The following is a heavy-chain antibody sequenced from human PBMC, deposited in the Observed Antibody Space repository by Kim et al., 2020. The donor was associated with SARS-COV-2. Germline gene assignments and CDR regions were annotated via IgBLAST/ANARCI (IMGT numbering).Heavy chain of an antibody. Sequence: STYYADSVKGRFTISRDNSKNTLYLQMNSLRAEDTAVYYCAKERRGSFDYWGQGTLVTVSS. CDR2: ST. CDR3: AKERRGSFDY. V-gene: IGHV3-23*03. J-gene: IGHJ4*02.